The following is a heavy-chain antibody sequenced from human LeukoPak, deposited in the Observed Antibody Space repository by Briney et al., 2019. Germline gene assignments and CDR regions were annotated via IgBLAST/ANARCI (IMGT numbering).Heavy chain of an antibody. CDR1: GDSISNYY. Sequence: SETLSLTCTVSGDSISNYYWSWIRQPPGKGLEWIGYIYYSGSTTYNPSLKSRVTISVDTSKNQFSLKLSSVTAADTAVYYCARGERVTMIVHFDYWGQGTLVTVSS. J-gene: IGHJ4*02. D-gene: IGHD3-22*01. V-gene: IGHV4-59*01. CDR3: ARGERVTMIVHFDY. CDR2: IYYSGST.